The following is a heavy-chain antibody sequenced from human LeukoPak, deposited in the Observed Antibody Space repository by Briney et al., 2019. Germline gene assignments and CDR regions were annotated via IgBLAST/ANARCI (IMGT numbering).Heavy chain of an antibody. CDR1: GGSISSGDYY. Sequence: PSETLSLTCTVSGGSISSGDYYWSWIRQPPGRGLEWIGYIYYSGSTYYNPSLKSRVTISVDTSKNQFSLKLSSVTAADTAVYYCARALTGTTLDYWGQGTLVTVSS. J-gene: IGHJ4*02. CDR2: IYYSGST. CDR3: ARALTGTTLDY. V-gene: IGHV4-30-4*01. D-gene: IGHD1-7*01.